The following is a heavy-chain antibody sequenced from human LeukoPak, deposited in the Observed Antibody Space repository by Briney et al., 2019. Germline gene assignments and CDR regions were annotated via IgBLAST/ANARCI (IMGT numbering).Heavy chain of an antibody. D-gene: IGHD1-26*01. V-gene: IGHV1-46*01. CDR3: AKVGAYDY. CDR2: INPSGAYT. Sequence: ASVKVSCKASGGSFSSYVITWVRQAPGQGLEWMGIINPSGAYTSYARKFQGRVTLTRDTSTSTVYMELSSLRSEDTAVYYCAKVGAYDYWGQGTLVTVSS. J-gene: IGHJ4*02. CDR1: GGSFSSYV.